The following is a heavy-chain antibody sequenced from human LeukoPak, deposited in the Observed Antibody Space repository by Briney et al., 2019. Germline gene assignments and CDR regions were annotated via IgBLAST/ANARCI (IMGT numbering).Heavy chain of an antibody. J-gene: IGHJ4*02. V-gene: IGHV3-74*01. CDR1: GFTFSNYW. CDR2: INIDGTST. D-gene: IGHD6-19*01. CDR3: ARGTSGWYGIDY. Sequence: GGSLRLSCAASGFTFSNYWMHWVRQVPGKGLLCVSRINIDGTSTSYADSVKGRFTISRDDAKNTLYLQMNSLRAEDKAVYYCARGTSGWYGIDYWGQGALVNVSS.